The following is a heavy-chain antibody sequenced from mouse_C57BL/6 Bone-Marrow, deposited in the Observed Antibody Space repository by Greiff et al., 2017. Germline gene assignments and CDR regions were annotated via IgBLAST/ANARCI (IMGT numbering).Heavy chain of an antibody. D-gene: IGHD1-1*01. CDR2: IHPNSGST. CDR1: GYTFTSYW. V-gene: IGHV1-64*01. Sequence: QVQLKQPGAELVKPGASVKLSCKASGYTFTSYWMHWVKQRPGQGLEWIGMIHPNSGSTNYNEKFKSKATLTVDKSSSTAYMQLSSLTSEDSAVYYCARWGYYGSSYDWYFDVWGTGTTVTVSS. J-gene: IGHJ1*03. CDR3: ARWGYYGSSYDWYFDV.